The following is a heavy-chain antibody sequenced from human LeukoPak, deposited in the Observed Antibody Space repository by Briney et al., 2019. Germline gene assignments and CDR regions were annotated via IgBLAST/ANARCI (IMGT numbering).Heavy chain of an antibody. J-gene: IGHJ6*03. Sequence: PSETLSLTCTVSGGSISSYYWSWIRQPPGKGLEWIGYIYTSGSTNYNPSLKSRVTISVDTSKNQFSLKLSSVTAADTAVYYCAGLYWLHSYYYMDVWGKGTTVTVSS. D-gene: IGHD5-24*01. CDR2: IYTSGST. CDR1: GGSISSYY. V-gene: IGHV4-4*09. CDR3: AGLYWLHSYYYMDV.